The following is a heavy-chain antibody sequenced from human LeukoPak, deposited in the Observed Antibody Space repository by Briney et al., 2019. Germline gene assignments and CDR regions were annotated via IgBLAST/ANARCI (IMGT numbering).Heavy chain of an antibody. J-gene: IGHJ4*02. D-gene: IGHD3-10*01. Sequence: GASVKVSYKASGGTFSSYAISWVRQAPGQGLEWMGRIIPILGIANYAQKFQGRVTITADKSTSTAYMELSSLRSEDTAVYYCARDHFRFGELPHDYWGQGTLVTVSS. CDR2: IIPILGIA. CDR1: GGTFSSYA. CDR3: ARDHFRFGELPHDY. V-gene: IGHV1-69*04.